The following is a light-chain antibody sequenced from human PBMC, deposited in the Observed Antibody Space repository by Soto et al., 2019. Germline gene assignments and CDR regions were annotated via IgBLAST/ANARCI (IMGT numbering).Light chain of an antibody. V-gene: IGKV1-5*03. CDR3: QEYRNDYGT. J-gene: IGKJ1*01. Sequence: DIQMTQSPATLAASVGDRVSITCRASQSIDTWWAWYQQKAGKAPNLLIYKASRLESGVPSRFSGSGAGTEVTLTISSLQPEDFGSYYCQEYRNDYGTFGQGTKVEMK. CDR2: KAS. CDR1: QSIDTW.